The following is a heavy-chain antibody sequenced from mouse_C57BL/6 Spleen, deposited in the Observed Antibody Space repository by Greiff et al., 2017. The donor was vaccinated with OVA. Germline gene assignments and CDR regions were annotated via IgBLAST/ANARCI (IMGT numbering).Heavy chain of an antibody. J-gene: IGHJ3*01. D-gene: IGHD3-2*02. Sequence: EVKVEESGGGLVQPGGSMKLSCVASGFTFSNYWMNWVRQSPEKGLEWVAQIRLKSDNYATHYAESVKGRFTISRDDSKSSVYLQMNNLRAEDTGIYYCTGTAQATVFAYWGQGTLVTVSA. V-gene: IGHV6-3*01. CDR3: TGTAQATVFAY. CDR2: IRLKSDNYAT. CDR1: GFTFSNYW.